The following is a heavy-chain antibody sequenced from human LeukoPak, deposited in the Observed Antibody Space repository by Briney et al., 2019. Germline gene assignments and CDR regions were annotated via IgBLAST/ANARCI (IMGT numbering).Heavy chain of an antibody. V-gene: IGHV1-46*01. J-gene: IGHJ4*02. CDR1: GYTFSNYY. CDR2: IGGST. CDR3: ARGQKYRNGYTVTELGSGYFDY. D-gene: IGHD5-18*01. Sequence: ASVKVSCKASGYTFSNYYIHWVRQAPGQGLEWMGIIGGSTNYAQKFRGRVTMTRDTSTSTVYMELSSLRSEDTAVYYCARGQKYRNGYTVTELGSGYFDYWGQGTLVTVSS.